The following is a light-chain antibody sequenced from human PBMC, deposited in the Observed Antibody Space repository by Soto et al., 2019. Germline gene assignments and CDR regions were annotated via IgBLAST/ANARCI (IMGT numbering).Light chain of an antibody. CDR2: DAF. V-gene: IGKV3-15*01. CDR3: QQYDEWPLT. CDR1: QNVKTR. J-gene: IGKJ4*01. Sequence: EKVMTQSPATLSVSPGERATLSCRASQNVKTRLAWYQQKPGQAPRLLIYDAFTRATGIPARFSGSASGTEFPLTISSLQSEDFAVYYCQQYDEWPLTFGGGTKVDIK.